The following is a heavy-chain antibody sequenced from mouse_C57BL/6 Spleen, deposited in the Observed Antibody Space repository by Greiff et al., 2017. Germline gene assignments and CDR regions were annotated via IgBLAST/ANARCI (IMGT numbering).Heavy chain of an antibody. J-gene: IGHJ2*01. CDR2: IYPGSGNT. D-gene: IGHD4-1*01. CDR3: ARELGRLYYFDY. Sequence: QVQLQQSGAELVRPGASVKLSCKASGYTFTDYYINWVKQRPGQGLEWIARIYPGSGNTYYNEKFKGKATLTAEKSSSTAYMQLSSLTSEDSAVYFGARELGRLYYFDYWGQGTTLTVSS. V-gene: IGHV1-76*01. CDR1: GYTFTDYY.